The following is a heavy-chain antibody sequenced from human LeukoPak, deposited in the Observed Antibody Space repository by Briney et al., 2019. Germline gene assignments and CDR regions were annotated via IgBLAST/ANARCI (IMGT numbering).Heavy chain of an antibody. J-gene: IGHJ4*02. CDR3: ARDYYYDSSGYWDYYFDY. V-gene: IGHV3-33*01. D-gene: IGHD3-22*01. Sequence: GRSLRLSCAASGFTFSRFGMHWVRQAPGKGLEWVAVIWYDGSNKYYADSVKGRFTISRDNSKNTLYFEMNSLRAEDTAVYYCARDYYYDSSGYWDYYFDYWGQGTLVSVSS. CDR2: IWYDGSNK. CDR1: GFTFSRFG.